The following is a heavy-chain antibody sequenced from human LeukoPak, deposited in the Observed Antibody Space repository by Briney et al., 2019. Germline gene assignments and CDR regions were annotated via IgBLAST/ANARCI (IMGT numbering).Heavy chain of an antibody. CDR3: ARHSIFGVVTGEYYFDY. J-gene: IGHJ4*02. CDR1: GGSISSSSYY. D-gene: IGHD3-3*01. Sequence: PSETLSLTCTVSGGSISSSSYYWGWIRQPPGKGLEWIGSIYYSGSTYYNPSLKSRVTISVDTSKNQFSLKLSSVTAADTAVYYCARHSIFGVVTGEYYFDYWGQGTLVTVSS. CDR2: IYYSGST. V-gene: IGHV4-39*01.